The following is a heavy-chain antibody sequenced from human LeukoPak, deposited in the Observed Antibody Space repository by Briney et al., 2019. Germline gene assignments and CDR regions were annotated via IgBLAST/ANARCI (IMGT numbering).Heavy chain of an antibody. CDR1: GYSFTIYW. V-gene: IGHV5-51*04. J-gene: IGHJ4*02. CDR3: AREAAVAGTQDY. D-gene: IGHD6-19*01. Sequence: ESLHISGMGSGYSFTIYWLGWVRPMPGKGLEGMGNTYPGDSDTRYSPSFQGQVTNSADQPISPPYPQPTSLKASDTAIHYCAREAAVAGTQDYWGQGTLVTVSS. CDR2: TYPGDSDT.